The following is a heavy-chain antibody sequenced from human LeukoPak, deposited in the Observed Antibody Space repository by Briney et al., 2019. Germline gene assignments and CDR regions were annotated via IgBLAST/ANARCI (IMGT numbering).Heavy chain of an antibody. J-gene: IGHJ4*02. CDR1: GYTFTGYY. Sequence: ASVKVSCKASGYTFTGYYMHWVRQAPGQGLEWMGWINPNSGNTHYAQKFQDRVTMTRDTSISTAYMELNSLRSDDTAVYYCARGSRYGGVDYWGQGTLVTVSS. V-gene: IGHV1-2*02. D-gene: IGHD4-23*01. CDR2: INPNSGNT. CDR3: ARGSRYGGVDY.